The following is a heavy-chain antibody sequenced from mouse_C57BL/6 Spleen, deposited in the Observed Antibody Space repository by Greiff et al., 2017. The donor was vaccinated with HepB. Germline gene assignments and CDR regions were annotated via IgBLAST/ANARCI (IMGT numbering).Heavy chain of an antibody. CDR2: IYPGDGDT. V-gene: IGHV1-80*01. CDR3: AMVNTMVYYFDY. CDR1: GYAFSSYW. J-gene: IGHJ2*01. Sequence: VQLQQSGAELVKPGASVKISCKASGYAFSSYWMNWVKQRPGKGLEWIGQIYPGDGDTNYNGKFKGKATLTADKSSSTAYMQLSSLTSEESAVYFCAMVNTMVYYFDYWGQGTTLTVSS. D-gene: IGHD2-13*01.